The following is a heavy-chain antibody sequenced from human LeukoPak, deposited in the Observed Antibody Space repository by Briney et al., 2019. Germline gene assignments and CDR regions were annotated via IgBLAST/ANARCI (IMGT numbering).Heavy chain of an antibody. D-gene: IGHD2-21*02. J-gene: IGHJ6*02. CDR3: ARDGNCGGDCYSMDV. CDR2: IIPIFGIA. V-gene: IGHV1-69*04. CDR1: GYTFTSYG. Sequence: SVKVSCKASGYTFTSYGISWVRQAPGQGLEWMGRIIPIFGIANYAQKFQGRVTITADKSTSTAYMELSSLRSEDTAVYYCARDGNCGGDCYSMDVWGQGTTVTVPS.